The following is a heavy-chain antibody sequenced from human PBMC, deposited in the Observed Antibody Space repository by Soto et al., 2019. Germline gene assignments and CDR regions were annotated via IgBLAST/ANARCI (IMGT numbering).Heavy chain of an antibody. D-gene: IGHD2-2*01. Sequence: PSETLSLTCTVSGGSFSTSSYYWSWIRQPPGKGLEWVGSIYYSRSAYYNPSLKSRVTISADTPKNQFSLQLSSVTAADTAVFYCARQSCGSTSCFYDYWGPGTLVTVSS. CDR1: GGSFSTSSYY. CDR2: IYYSRSA. V-gene: IGHV4-39*01. CDR3: ARQSCGSTSCFYDY. J-gene: IGHJ4*02.